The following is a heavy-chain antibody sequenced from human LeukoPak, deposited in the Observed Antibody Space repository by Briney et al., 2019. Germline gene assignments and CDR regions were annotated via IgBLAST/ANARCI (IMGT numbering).Heavy chain of an antibody. CDR2: IWYDGSNK. CDR1: GFTFSSYG. J-gene: IGHJ4*02. V-gene: IGHV3-33*01. D-gene: IGHD5-24*01. Sequence: GRSLRLSCAASGFTFSSYGMHWVRQAPGKGLEWVAVIWYDGSNKYYADSVKGRFTISRDNSKNTLYLQMNSLRAEDTAVYYCARTGGDGYNSGVGYWGQGTLVTVSS. CDR3: ARTGGDGYNSGVGY.